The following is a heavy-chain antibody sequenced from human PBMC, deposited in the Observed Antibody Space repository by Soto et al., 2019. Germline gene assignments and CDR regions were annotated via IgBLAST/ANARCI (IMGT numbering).Heavy chain of an antibody. CDR1: AFTFSNAW. CDR3: TTVSS. V-gene: IGHV3-15*01. J-gene: IGHJ4*02. CDR2: IKSKTDGGTT. Sequence: GSLRLSCEAPAFTFSNAWMSWVRQAPGKGLEWVGSIKSKTDGGTTDYAAPVKGRFTISRDDSKNMLYLQMNSLKTEDTAAYYCTTVSSRGQGTQVTVSS.